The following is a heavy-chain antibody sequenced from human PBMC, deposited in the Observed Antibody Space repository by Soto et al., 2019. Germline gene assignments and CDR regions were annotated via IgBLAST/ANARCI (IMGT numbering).Heavy chain of an antibody. CDR2: INHSGST. CDR1: GGSFSGYY. V-gene: IGHV4-34*01. D-gene: IGHD3-22*01. J-gene: IGHJ4*02. Sequence: QVQLQQWGAGLLKPSETLSLTCAVYGGSFSGYYWCWIRQPPGKGLEWIGEINHSGSTNYNPSLKSRVTISVDTSKNQFSLKLSSVTAADTAVYYCARDSSGYYRDYWGQGTLVTVSS. CDR3: ARDSSGYYRDY.